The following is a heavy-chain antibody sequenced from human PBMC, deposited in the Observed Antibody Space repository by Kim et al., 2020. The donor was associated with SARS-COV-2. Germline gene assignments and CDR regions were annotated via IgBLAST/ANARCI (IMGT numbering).Heavy chain of an antibody. V-gene: IGHV3-9*01. Sequence: GYADSVKGRFTISRDNAKNSLYLQMNSLRAEDTALYYCARAGGYYGSGANWGQGTLVTVSS. CDR3: ARAGGYYGSGAN. J-gene: IGHJ4*02. D-gene: IGHD3-10*01.